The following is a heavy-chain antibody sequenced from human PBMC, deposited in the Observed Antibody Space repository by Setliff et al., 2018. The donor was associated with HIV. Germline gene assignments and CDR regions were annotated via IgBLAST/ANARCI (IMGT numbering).Heavy chain of an antibody. Sequence: ETLSLTCAVYGGAFSGYYWTWIRQSPGRGLEWIGEVNHKGVANYSPSLMRRATISADTSKDQFSLRLSSVTAADTALYFCTRAQIAAPRPFDYWGQGTLVTVSS. V-gene: IGHV4-34*01. CDR3: TRAQIAAPRPFDY. CDR1: GGAFSGYY. CDR2: VNHKGVA. D-gene: IGHD2-21*01. J-gene: IGHJ4*02.